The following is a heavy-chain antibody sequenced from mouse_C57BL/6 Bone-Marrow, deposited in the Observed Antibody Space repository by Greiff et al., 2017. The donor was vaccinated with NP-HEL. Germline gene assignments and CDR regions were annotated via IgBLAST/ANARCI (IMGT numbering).Heavy chain of an antibody. Sequence: VQLQQPGAELVMPGASVKLSYKASGYTFTSYWMHWVKQRPGQGLEWIGEIDPSDSYTNYNQKFKGKSTLTVDKSSSTAYMQLSSLTSEDSAVYYCAREGTAQATFHYYAMDYWGQGTSVTVSS. D-gene: IGHD3-2*02. CDR3: AREGTAQATFHYYAMDY. CDR2: IDPSDSYT. CDR1: GYTFTSYW. V-gene: IGHV1-69*01. J-gene: IGHJ4*01.